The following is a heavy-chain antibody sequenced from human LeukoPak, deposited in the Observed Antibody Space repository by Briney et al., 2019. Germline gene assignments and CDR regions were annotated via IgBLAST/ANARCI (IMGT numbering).Heavy chain of an antibody. CDR2: IYYSGST. J-gene: IGHJ4*02. V-gene: IGHV4-39*01. Sequence: PSETLSLTCTVSGGSISSSSYYWGWIRQPPGKGLEWIGSIYYSGSTYYSPSLKSRVTISVDTSKNQFSLKLSSVTAADTAVYYCAILNDSSGYYPYSFDYWGQGTLVTVSS. D-gene: IGHD3-22*01. CDR1: GGSISSSSYY. CDR3: AILNDSSGYYPYSFDY.